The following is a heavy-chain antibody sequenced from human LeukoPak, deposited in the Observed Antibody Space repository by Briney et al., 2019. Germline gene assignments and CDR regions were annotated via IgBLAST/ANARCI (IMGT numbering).Heavy chain of an antibody. D-gene: IGHD2-21*02. CDR3: ARSQYCGGDCYLRLFDY. CDR1: GFTFGSHE. Sequence: AGSMRLSCAASGFTFGSHEMNWDRHAPGKGLEWVSYISSSGSTIYYADSVKGRFTVSRDNAKNSLYLQMNSLRAEDTAVYYCARSQYCGGDCYLRLFDYWGQGTLVTVSS. V-gene: IGHV3-48*03. J-gene: IGHJ4*02. CDR2: ISSSGSTI.